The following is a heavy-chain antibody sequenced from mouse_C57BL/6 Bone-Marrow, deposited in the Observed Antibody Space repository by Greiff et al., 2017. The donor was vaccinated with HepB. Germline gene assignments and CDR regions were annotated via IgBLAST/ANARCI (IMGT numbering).Heavy chain of an antibody. J-gene: IGHJ4*01. CDR2: IDPNSGGT. D-gene: IGHD1-1*01. Sequence: QQPGRGLEWIGRIDPNSGGTKYNEKFKSKATLTVDKPSSTAYMQLSSLTSEDSAVYYCALYYYGSSCRGAMDYWGQGTSVTVSS. CDR3: ALYYYGSSCRGAMDY. V-gene: IGHV1-72*01.